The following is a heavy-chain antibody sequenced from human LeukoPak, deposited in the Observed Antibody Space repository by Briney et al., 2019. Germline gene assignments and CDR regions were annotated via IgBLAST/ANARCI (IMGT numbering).Heavy chain of an antibody. CDR1: GFTFSAYY. CDR3: ARDDGTLPYYYMDV. J-gene: IGHJ6*03. V-gene: IGHV3-11*04. CDR2: ISTTGTTI. Sequence: GGSLRLSCAASGFTFSAYYMTWIRQAPGKGLEWVSHISTTGTTIYYADSVKGRFTISRDNAKNSLYLQMNSLRAEDTAVYYCARDDGTLPYYYMDVWGKGTTVTVSS.